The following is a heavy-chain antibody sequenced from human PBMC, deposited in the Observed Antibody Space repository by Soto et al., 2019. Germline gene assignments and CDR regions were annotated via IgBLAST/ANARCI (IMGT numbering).Heavy chain of an antibody. D-gene: IGHD2-2*01. CDR2: IIPILGIA. CDR3: ARDQKRYCSSTSCYEPSPYYYGMDV. Sequence: QVQLVQSGAEVKKPGSSVKVSCKASGGTFSSYTISWVRQAPGQGLEWMGRIIPILGIANYAQKFRGRVTITVAKATSTAYMELSSLRSEETAVYYCARDQKRYCSSTSCYEPSPYYYGMDVWGQGTTVTVSS. V-gene: IGHV1-69*08. CDR1: GGTFSSYT. J-gene: IGHJ6*02.